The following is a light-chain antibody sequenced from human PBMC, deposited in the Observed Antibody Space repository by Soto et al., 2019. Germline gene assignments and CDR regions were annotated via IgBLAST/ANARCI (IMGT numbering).Light chain of an antibody. V-gene: IGKV1-5*03. CDR1: QSISSW. CDR2: KAS. Sequence: DIQMTQSPSTLSASVGDRVTITCRASQSISSWLAWYQQKPGKAPKLLIYKASSLESGVPSRVSGSGSWTEFTLTVSSLQPDDFATYYCQQYNSYSGTFGQGIKVEIK. J-gene: IGKJ1*01. CDR3: QQYNSYSGT.